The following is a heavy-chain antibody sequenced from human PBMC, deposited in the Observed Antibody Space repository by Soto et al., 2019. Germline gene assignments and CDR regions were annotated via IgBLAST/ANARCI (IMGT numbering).Heavy chain of an antibody. CDR1: GFTFSTYG. D-gene: IGHD4-17*01. CDR2: IVKDGSEK. CDR3: ARDDAYVDNGLYY. J-gene: IGHJ4*02. V-gene: IGHV3-33*01. Sequence: QVQLVESGGGVVQPGRSLRLSCAASGFTFSTYGMHWVRQAPGKGLEWVAVIVKDGSEKYYGDSVKGRFTISRDNSKNTLYREMSSLRADDTAVYYWARDDAYVDNGLYYWGQGTLGTVSS.